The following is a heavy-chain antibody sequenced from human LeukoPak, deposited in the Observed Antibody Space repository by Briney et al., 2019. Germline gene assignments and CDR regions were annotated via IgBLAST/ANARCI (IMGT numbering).Heavy chain of an antibody. Sequence: SETPSLTCAASGYSISSGYHWGWIRQPPGKGLEWIGNIYHSGNTYYNPSLKSRVTISIDTSKNQFSLKLSSLTAADTAVYYCARDLSRSSFDYWGQGTLVTVSS. CDR3: ARDLSRSSFDY. CDR1: GYSISSGYH. V-gene: IGHV4-38-2*02. D-gene: IGHD1-26*01. J-gene: IGHJ4*02. CDR2: IYHSGNT.